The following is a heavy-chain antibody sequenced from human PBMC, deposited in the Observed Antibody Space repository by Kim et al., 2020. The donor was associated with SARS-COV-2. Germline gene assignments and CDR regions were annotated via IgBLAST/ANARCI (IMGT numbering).Heavy chain of an antibody. D-gene: IGHD3-22*01. CDR1: GFTFSSYT. Sequence: GRSLRLSCAASGFTFSSYTMNWVRQAPGKGLEWVSSISSSSSYIYYADSLKGRFTISRDNANNALYLQMNSLRAEDTALYYCARDRDSSGYADSWGQGTLVTVSS. CDR3: ARDRDSSGYADS. J-gene: IGHJ4*02. CDR2: ISSSSSYI. V-gene: IGHV3-21*01.